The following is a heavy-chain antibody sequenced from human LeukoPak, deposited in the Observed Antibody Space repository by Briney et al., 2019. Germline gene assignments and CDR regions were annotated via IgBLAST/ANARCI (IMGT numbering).Heavy chain of an antibody. V-gene: IGHV1-46*01. CDR1: GYTFTSYH. CDR3: ARDLSELVYGSSWPSLYYGMDV. J-gene: IGHJ6*02. D-gene: IGHD6-13*01. Sequence: ASVKVSCKASGYTFTSYHMHWVRQAPGQGLEWMGIINPSGGSTSYAQKFQGRVTMTRDTSTSTVYMELSSLRSEDTAVYYCARDLSELVYGSSWPSLYYGMDVWGQGTTVTVSS. CDR2: INPSGGST.